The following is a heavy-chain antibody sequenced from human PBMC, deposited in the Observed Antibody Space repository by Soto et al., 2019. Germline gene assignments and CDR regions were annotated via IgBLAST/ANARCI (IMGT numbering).Heavy chain of an antibody. CDR1: GGTFSSYA. CDR2: LIPISGTV. J-gene: IGHJ6*02. CDR3: ARSQGSSTSLEIYYYYYDGMDV. D-gene: IGHD2-2*01. V-gene: IGHV1-69*01. Sequence: QVPLVQSGAEVKKPGSSVKVSCKASGGTFSSYAISWVRQAPGQGLEWMGGLIPISGTVNYAQKFQGRVTITADESTSTAYMELSSLRSEDTAVYYCARSQGSSTSLEIYYYYYDGMDVWCQGTTVTVSS.